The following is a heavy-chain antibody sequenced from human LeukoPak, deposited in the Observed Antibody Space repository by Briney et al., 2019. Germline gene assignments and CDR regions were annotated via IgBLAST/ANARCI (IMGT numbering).Heavy chain of an antibody. Sequence: PGGSLRLSCAASGFIFSSYAMHWVRQAPGKGLEWVAVISYDGSNKYYADSVKGRFTISRDNSKNTLYLQMNSLRAEDTAVYYCARDDYDILTGHYYYYGMDVWGQGTTVTVSS. CDR2: ISYDGSNK. CDR1: GFIFSSYA. V-gene: IGHV3-30-3*01. D-gene: IGHD3-9*01. J-gene: IGHJ6*02. CDR3: ARDDYDILTGHYYYYGMDV.